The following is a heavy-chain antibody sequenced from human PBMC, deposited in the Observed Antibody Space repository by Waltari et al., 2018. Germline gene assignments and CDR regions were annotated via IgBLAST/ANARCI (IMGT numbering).Heavy chain of an antibody. CDR3: ARGYSDDGGEYFQH. CDR1: GVSISAYY. J-gene: IGHJ1*01. D-gene: IGHD3-16*01. V-gene: IGHV4-4*07. Sequence: QVQLQESGPRLVEPWETLSLTCRIPGVSISAYYWSWIRQPAGKGLEFIGRVYTTGTTDYNPSLRSRATVSVDKSKNHFSLSLTSVTAADTAIYYCARGYSDDGGEYFQHWGQGTLVSVSS. CDR2: VYTTGTT.